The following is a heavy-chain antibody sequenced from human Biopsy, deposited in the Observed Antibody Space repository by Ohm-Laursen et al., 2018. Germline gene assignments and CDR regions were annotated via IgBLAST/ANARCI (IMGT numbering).Heavy chain of an antibody. CDR3: ATKLTGYFHH. CDR2: NIPILGTG. D-gene: IGHD3-9*01. CDR1: GGTFSNYG. J-gene: IGHJ1*01. V-gene: IGHV1-69*06. Sequence: SSVTVSCKAPGGTFSNYGVNWVRRAPGHGLEWLGGNIPILGTGNYAQKFQDRVTVAADTSTSTATMELRSLRSDDTAVYYFATKLTGYFHHWGQGTLVIVSS.